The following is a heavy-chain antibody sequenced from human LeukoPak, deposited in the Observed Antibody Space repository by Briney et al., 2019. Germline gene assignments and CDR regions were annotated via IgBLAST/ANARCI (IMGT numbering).Heavy chain of an antibody. Sequence: SETLSLTCAVYGGSFSGYYWSWIRQPPGKGLEWIGEINHSGSTNYNPSLKSRVTISVETSKNQFSLKLSSVTAADTAVYYCARQYSGYLRNWFDPWGQGTLVTVSS. CDR2: INHSGST. J-gene: IGHJ5*02. CDR1: GGSFSGYY. V-gene: IGHV4-34*01. CDR3: ARQYSGYLRNWFDP. D-gene: IGHD5-12*01.